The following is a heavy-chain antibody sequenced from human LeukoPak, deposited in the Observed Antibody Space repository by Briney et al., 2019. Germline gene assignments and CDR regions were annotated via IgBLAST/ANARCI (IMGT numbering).Heavy chain of an antibody. CDR1: GFTFSSHT. CDR2: IGTSSSIV. J-gene: IGHJ4*02. CDR3: AKDGKYSSGWYALTEYFDY. D-gene: IGHD6-19*01. Sequence: GGSLRLSCAASGFTFSSHTMNWVRQAPGKGLEWVSHIGTSSSIVYYADSVKGRFTISRDNSKNTLYLQMNSLRAEDTAVYYCAKDGKYSSGWYALTEYFDYWGQGTLVTVSS. V-gene: IGHV3-48*01.